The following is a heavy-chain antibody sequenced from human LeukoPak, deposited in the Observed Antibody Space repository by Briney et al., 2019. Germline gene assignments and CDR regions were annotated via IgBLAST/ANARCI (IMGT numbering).Heavy chain of an antibody. V-gene: IGHV3-15*01. J-gene: IGHJ4*02. CDR2: VKSKTDGGTI. CDR1: GFAVTDAW. D-gene: IGHD1-1*01. Sequence: GGSLRLSCAASGFAVTDAWVGWVREAPGKGLEWVGRVKSKTDGGTIDYAAPVKGRFTISRDDSKNTLFLQMNSLTIGDTAVYYCFTVPSFWRQGTLVTVSS. CDR3: FTVPSF.